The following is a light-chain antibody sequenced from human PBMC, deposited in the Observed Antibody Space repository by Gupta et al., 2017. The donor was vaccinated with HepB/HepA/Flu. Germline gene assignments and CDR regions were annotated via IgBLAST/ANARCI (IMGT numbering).Light chain of an antibody. CDR2: GAS. V-gene: IGKV3-20*01. CDR3: QQYGDSPLT. Sequence: EIVLTKSPGTLSLSPGERATLSCRASRSISSTFLAWYQQKPGQAPRLLISGASSRATGIPDRFSGSGSGTDFTLSISRLEAEDFAVYYCQQYGDSPLTFGGGTKVEIK. CDR1: RSISSTF. J-gene: IGKJ4*01.